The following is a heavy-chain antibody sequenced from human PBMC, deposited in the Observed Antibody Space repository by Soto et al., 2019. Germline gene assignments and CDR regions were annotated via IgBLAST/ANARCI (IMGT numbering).Heavy chain of an antibody. D-gene: IGHD3-22*01. Sequence: GGSLRLSCAASGFTFSSYWMSWVHQAPGKGLEWVANIKQDGSEKYYVDSVKGRFTISRDNAKNSLYLQMNSLRAEDTAVYYCARDHHRYYYDSSGYYYYWGQGTLVTVSS. CDR2: IKQDGSEK. CDR1: GFTFSSYW. J-gene: IGHJ4*02. V-gene: IGHV3-7*01. CDR3: ARDHHRYYYDSSGYYYY.